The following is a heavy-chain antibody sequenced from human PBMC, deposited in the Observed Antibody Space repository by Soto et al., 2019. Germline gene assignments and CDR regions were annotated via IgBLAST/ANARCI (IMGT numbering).Heavy chain of an antibody. CDR1: GFTFSSYA. J-gene: IGHJ6*02. D-gene: IGHD1-1*01. CDR2: ISGSGGST. Sequence: VGSLRLSCAASGFTFSSYAMSWVRQAPGKGLEWVSAISGSGGSTYYADSVKGRFTISRDNSKNTLYLQMNSLRAEDTAVYYCAKVGTTINYYYYGMDVWGQGTTVTVSS. CDR3: AKVGTTINYYYYGMDV. V-gene: IGHV3-23*01.